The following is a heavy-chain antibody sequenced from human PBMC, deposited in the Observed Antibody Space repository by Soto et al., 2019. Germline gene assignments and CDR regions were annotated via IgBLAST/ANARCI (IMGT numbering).Heavy chain of an antibody. CDR3: ASATSIAIGLRN. J-gene: IGHJ4*02. Sequence: QVQVVQSGNEVKKPGASVKVSCKASGFTFTTHGFTWVRQAPGQGLEWMGWSSALNGYTNYAQNFQGRLTITTDSSTSTAYMELRSLRSDDTAVYYCASATSIAIGLRNWGQETLVTVSS. CDR2: SSALNGYT. V-gene: IGHV1-18*01. D-gene: IGHD6-6*01. CDR1: GFTFTTHG.